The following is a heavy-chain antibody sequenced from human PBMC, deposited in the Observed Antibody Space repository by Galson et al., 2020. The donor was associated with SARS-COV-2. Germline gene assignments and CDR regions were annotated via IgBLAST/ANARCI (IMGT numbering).Heavy chain of an antibody. CDR3: ARARTGDTTELAAAGTVYFDY. J-gene: IGHJ4*02. CDR1: GFTFSDYY. Sequence: GGSLRLSCAASGFTFSDYYMSWIRQAPGKGLEWVSYISSSGSTIYYADSVKGRFTISRDNAKNSLYLQMNSLRAEDTAVYYCARARTGDTTELAAAGTVYFDYWGQGTLVTVSS. V-gene: IGHV3-11*01. CDR2: ISSSGSTI. D-gene: IGHD6-13*01.